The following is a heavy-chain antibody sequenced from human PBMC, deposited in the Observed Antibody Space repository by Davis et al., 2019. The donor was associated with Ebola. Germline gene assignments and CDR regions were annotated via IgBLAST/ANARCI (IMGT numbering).Heavy chain of an antibody. CDR2: IYPGDSDT. J-gene: IGHJ4*02. V-gene: IGHV5-51*01. Sequence: GESLKISCKGSGYSFTNYWIGWVRQMPGKGLEWMGIIYPGDSDTRYSPSFQGQVTISADKSVSTAYLQWSSLKASDSAMYYCARQSVGGSTGHNFDYWGQGTLVTVSS. CDR3: ARQSVGGSTGHNFDY. CDR1: GYSFTNYW. D-gene: IGHD1-26*01.